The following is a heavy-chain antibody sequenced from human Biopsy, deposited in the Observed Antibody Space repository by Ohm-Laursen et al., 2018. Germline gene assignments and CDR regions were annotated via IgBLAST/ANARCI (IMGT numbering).Heavy chain of an antibody. CDR3: ARGQRHYYFLTGYSNADAMDV. J-gene: IGHJ6*02. D-gene: IGHD3-9*01. CDR2: INPSGSTT. CDR1: GYSFTSYY. V-gene: IGHV1-46*01. Sequence: SVKVSCRASGYSFTSYYMHWVRQAPGQGLEWMGMINPSGSTTSYPQIFQGRVTMTRDTSKSTVYMELSSLRSEDTAVYYCARGQRHYYFLTGYSNADAMDVWGQGTTVTVSS.